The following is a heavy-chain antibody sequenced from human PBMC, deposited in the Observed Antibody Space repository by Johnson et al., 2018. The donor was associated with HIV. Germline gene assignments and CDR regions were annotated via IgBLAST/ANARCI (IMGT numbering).Heavy chain of an antibody. CDR2: LSYHGSNK. D-gene: IGHD4-23*01. J-gene: IGHJ3*02. Sequence: APGKGLDWVTVLSYHGSNKYYADSVKGRFTISRDNSESTLYLQMNNVRAEDTAVYYCAKVWTTVVTYDAFDIWGQGTMVTVFS. CDR3: AKVWTTVVTYDAFDI. V-gene: IGHV3-30*18.